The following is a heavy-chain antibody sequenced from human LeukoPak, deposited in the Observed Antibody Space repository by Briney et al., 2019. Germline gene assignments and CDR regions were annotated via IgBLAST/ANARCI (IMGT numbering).Heavy chain of an antibody. Sequence: GGSLRLSCAASGFTFSSYSMNWVRQAPGKGLEWVSSISSSSSYIYYADSVKGRLTISRDNAKNSLYLQMNSLRAEDTAVYYCARDRAVAGSEDAFDIWGQGTMVTVSS. D-gene: IGHD6-19*01. CDR2: ISSSSSYI. CDR3: ARDRAVAGSEDAFDI. V-gene: IGHV3-21*01. J-gene: IGHJ3*02. CDR1: GFTFSSYS.